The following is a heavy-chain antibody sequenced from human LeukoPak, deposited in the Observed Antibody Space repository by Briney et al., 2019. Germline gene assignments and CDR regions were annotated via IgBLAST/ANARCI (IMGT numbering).Heavy chain of an antibody. CDR2: IIPIFGTA. D-gene: IGHD6-13*01. CDR1: GGTFSSYA. V-gene: IGHV1-69*06. J-gene: IGHJ3*02. Sequence: GASVKVSCKASGGTFSSYAISWVRQAPGQGLEWMGGIIPIFGTANYAQKFQDRVTMTGDTSKSTAYMELSSLRSEDAAVYYCARGNRLYTSSWSSLAFDIWGQGTMVTVSS. CDR3: ARGNRLYTSSWSSLAFDI.